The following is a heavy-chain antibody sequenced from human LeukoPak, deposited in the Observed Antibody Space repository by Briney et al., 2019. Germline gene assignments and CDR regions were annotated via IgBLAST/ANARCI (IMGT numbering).Heavy chain of an antibody. J-gene: IGHJ4*01. V-gene: IGHV3-30*18. CDR3: TKDRGSGSYYGSDY. CDR2: ISYDRSNK. CDR1: VFTFSSYG. D-gene: IGHD3-10*01. Sequence: GSSLRLSCAASVFTFSSYGMHCVRQAPGRGVEGVAVISYDRSNKYYADRVKGRFTISRDYSKNTLYLQMNSMRAEDAAVYYCTKDRGSGSYYGSDYWGQGTLVTVSS.